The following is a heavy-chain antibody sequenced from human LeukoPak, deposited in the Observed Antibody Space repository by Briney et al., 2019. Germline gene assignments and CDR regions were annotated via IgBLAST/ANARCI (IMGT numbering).Heavy chain of an antibody. CDR2: INHSGST. CDR3: ARDSYYYDSSGYSAPGGMDV. CDR1: GVSFSGYY. Sequence: PSETLSLTCAVYGVSFSGYYWSWIRQPPGKGLEWIGEINHSGSTDYNPSLKSRVTISVDTSKNQFSLKLSSVTAADTAVYYCARDSYYYDSSGYSAPGGMDVWGKGPRSPSPQ. V-gene: IGHV4-34*01. D-gene: IGHD3-22*01. J-gene: IGHJ6*01.